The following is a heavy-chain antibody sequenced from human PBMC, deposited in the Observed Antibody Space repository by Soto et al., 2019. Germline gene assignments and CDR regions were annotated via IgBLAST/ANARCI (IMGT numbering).Heavy chain of an antibody. D-gene: IGHD1-26*01. CDR2: ISGSGGST. J-gene: IGHJ4*02. CDR3: VILALGKFDF. Sequence: PGGSLRLSCAASGLTFSSYAMSWVRQAPGKGLEWVSAISGSGGSTYYADSVKGRFTISRDNSRNRLYLQMNSLRAEDTALYYCVILALGKFDFWGQGTLVTVSS. V-gene: IGHV3-23*01. CDR1: GLTFSSYA.